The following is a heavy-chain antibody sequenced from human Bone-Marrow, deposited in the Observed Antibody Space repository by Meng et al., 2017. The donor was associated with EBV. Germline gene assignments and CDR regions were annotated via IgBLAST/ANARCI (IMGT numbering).Heavy chain of an antibody. Sequence: QLPLQHWGAGLLRPSEPLSLPCAVYGGSFSGYYWSWSRQPPGKVLEWIGEINHSGSTNYNPSLKSRVTISVDTSKNQFSLKLSSVTAADTAVYYCASNGSYSLFDYWGQGTLVTVSS. CDR1: GGSFSGYY. CDR3: ASNGSYSLFDY. J-gene: IGHJ4*02. V-gene: IGHV4-34*01. D-gene: IGHD1-26*01. CDR2: INHSGST.